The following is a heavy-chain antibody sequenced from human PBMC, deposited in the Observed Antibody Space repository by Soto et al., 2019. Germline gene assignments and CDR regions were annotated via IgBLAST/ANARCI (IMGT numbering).Heavy chain of an antibody. J-gene: IGHJ1*01. CDR3: AKKKGRRCGWYPLFY. CDR2: IYSGGST. Sequence: PGGSLRLSCAASGFTVSSNYMSWVRRAPGKRLEWVSVIYSGGSTYYADSVKCLCTISRDNSKNTLYLQSDSLRAEDTAVYYCAKKKGRRCGWYPLFYWGQGTLVTVSS. V-gene: IGHV3-53*01. CDR1: GFTVSSNY. D-gene: IGHD6-19*01.